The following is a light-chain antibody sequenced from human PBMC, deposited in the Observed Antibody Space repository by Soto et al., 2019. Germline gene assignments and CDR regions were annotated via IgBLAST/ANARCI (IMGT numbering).Light chain of an antibody. Sequence: DIVMTQSPDSLPVSLGERATINCRSSQSVFDSSDNKNYLAWYQQKPGQPPKLLIYWASTRESGVPDRFSGSGSGTGFTLTISSLQTEDVAVYYCQQYFTTPITFGQGTRLEIK. CDR2: WAS. CDR1: QSVFDSSDNKNY. J-gene: IGKJ5*01. V-gene: IGKV4-1*01. CDR3: QQYFTTPIT.